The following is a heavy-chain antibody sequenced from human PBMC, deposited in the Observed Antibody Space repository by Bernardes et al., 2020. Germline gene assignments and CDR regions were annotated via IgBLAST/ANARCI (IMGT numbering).Heavy chain of an antibody. CDR1: GFTFSDSS. V-gene: IGHV3-11*01. J-gene: IGHJ4*02. CDR2: ISGSGSTI. Sequence: GGSLRLSCAASGFTFSDSSMTWLRQAPGKGLEWVSYISGSGSTIYNADSVKGRFTISRDNAKNSLYLQMNSLRAEDTAVYYCARGKRYFDYWGQGTLVTVSS. CDR3: ARGKRYFDY. D-gene: IGHD1-1*01.